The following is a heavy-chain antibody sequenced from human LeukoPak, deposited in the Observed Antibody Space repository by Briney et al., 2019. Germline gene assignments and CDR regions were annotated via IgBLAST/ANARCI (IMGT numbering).Heavy chain of an antibody. V-gene: IGHV3-74*01. CDR2: INSDGSST. CDR1: GSTFSSYS. D-gene: IGHD3-22*01. Sequence: GSLRLSCAASGSTFSSYSMHCVRQAPGKGLVWVSLINSDGSSTSYADSVKGRFTISRDNAKNTLYLQMNSLRAEDTAVYYCARGLSYWGQGTLVTVYS. CDR3: ARGLSY. J-gene: IGHJ4*02.